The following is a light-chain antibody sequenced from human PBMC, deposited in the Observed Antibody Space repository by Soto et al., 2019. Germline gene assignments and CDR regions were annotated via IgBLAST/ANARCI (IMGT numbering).Light chain of an antibody. Sequence: EIVLPQSPDTLSLSPGERATLSCSASQSVRSSLGWYQQKPGQAPRLLIYDASKRATGIPARFSGSGSGTDFTLTISSLEPEDFAVYYCEERSNWPPEVTFGPGTKVDIK. CDR1: QSVRSS. CDR2: DAS. V-gene: IGKV3-11*01. CDR3: EERSNWPPEVT. J-gene: IGKJ3*01.